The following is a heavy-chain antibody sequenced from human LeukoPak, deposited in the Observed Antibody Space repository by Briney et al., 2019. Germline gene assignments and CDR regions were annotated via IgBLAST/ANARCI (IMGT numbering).Heavy chain of an antibody. V-gene: IGHV5-51*01. Sequence: GESLKISCKGSGYSFTSYWIGWVRQMPGKGLEWMGIIYPGDSDTRYSPSFQGQVTISTDKSINTAYLQWSSLKASDTAIYFCARPRCSGGACYLAPFDIWGQETMVTVSS. CDR3: ARPRCSGGACYLAPFDI. D-gene: IGHD2-15*01. CDR2: IYPGDSDT. CDR1: GYSFTSYW. J-gene: IGHJ3*02.